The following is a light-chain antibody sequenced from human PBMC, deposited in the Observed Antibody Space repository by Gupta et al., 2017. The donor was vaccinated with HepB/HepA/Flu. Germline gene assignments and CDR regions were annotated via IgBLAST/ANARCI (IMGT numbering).Light chain of an antibody. CDR3: QQYYSTWT. CDR2: KAS. Sequence: EIQLTQSPSTLSASVGDRVTITCRASQNINNLLVWYQQKPGQAPQVVIYKASNDQRGATSSFGGSGDGKEFTRTSSNRQHEDCANYYVQQYYSTWTFGQGTQVEIK. J-gene: IGKJ1*01. CDR1: QNINNL. V-gene: IGKV1-5*03.